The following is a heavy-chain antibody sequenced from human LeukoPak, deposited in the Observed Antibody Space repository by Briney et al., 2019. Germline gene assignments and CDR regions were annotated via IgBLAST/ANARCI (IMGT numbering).Heavy chain of an antibody. D-gene: IGHD4-23*01. Sequence: GGSLRLSCAACGFTLSSFSMNWVRQAPGKGLEWVSYISGSSSNKCYADSVKGRFTISRDNAKNSLYLQINSLRDDDTAVYYCARVRGNGWYFDLWGRGTLVTVSS. J-gene: IGHJ2*01. CDR3: ARVRGNGWYFDL. CDR2: ISGSSSNK. V-gene: IGHV3-48*02. CDR1: GFTLSSFS.